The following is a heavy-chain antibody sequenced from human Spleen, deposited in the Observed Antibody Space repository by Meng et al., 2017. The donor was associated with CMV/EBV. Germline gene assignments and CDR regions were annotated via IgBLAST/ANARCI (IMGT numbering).Heavy chain of an antibody. D-gene: IGHD4-11*01. CDR1: GFTFNKHA. CDR2: IWYDGSNK. Sequence: GESLKISCAASGFTFNKHAMHWVRQAPGKGLEWVAVIWYDGSNKYYADSVKGRFTISRDNSKNTLYLQMNSLRAEDTAVYYCATSMTRRIDAFDIWGQGTMVTVSS. CDR3: ATSMTRRIDAFDI. J-gene: IGHJ3*02. V-gene: IGHV3-33*08.